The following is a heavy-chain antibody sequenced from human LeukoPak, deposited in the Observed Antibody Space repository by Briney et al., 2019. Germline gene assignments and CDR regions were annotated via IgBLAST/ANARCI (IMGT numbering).Heavy chain of an antibody. Sequence: GGSLRLSCAASGFTFDDYAMHWVRQAPGKGLEWVSLISWDGGYTYYADSVKGRFTISRDNAKNSLYLQMNSLRAEDTAVYYCTRDPRRLDYWGQGTLVTVSS. CDR2: ISWDGGYT. CDR3: TRDPRRLDY. CDR1: GFTFDDYA. J-gene: IGHJ4*02. V-gene: IGHV3-43D*03.